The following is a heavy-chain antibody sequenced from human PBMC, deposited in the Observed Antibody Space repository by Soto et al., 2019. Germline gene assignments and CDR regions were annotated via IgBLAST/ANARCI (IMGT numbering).Heavy chain of an antibody. J-gene: IGHJ4*02. CDR3: ARLYDSSGSPYYYFDY. D-gene: IGHD3-22*01. CDR1: GGTFSSYA. V-gene: IGHV1-69*13. Sequence: ASVKVSCKASGGTFSSYAISWVRQAPGQGLEWMGGIIPIFGTANYAQKFQGRVTITADESTSTAYMELSSLRSEDTAVYYCARLYDSSGSPYYYFDYWGQGTLVTVS. CDR2: IIPIFGTA.